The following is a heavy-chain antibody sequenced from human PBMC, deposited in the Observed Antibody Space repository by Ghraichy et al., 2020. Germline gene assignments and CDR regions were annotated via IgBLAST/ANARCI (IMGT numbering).Heavy chain of an antibody. CDR1: GGSFSGYY. V-gene: IGHV4-34*01. Sequence: SETLSLTCPVYGGSFSGYYWSWIRQPPGKGLEWIGEINHSGSTNYNPSLKSRVTISVDTSKNQFSLKLSSVTAADTAVYYCARNPWGSGTRIAAGKRDWGQGTLVTVSS. D-gene: IGHD6-13*01. CDR3: ARNPWGSGTRIAAGKRD. J-gene: IGHJ4*02. CDR2: INHSGST.